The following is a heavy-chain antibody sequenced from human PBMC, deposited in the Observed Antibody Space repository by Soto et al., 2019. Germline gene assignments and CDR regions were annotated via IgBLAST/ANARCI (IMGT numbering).Heavy chain of an antibody. Sequence: QVQLVESGGGVVQPGSSLRLSCAASGFTFSSYAMHWVRQAPGKGLEWVAVTSYDESNKYYADSVKGRFTISRETSKNTLSLQMNSLRPEDTAVYYCARGIAYYDFWSGFVYWGQGTLITVSS. CDR1: GFTFSSYA. V-gene: IGHV3-30-3*01. CDR3: ARGIAYYDFWSGFVY. D-gene: IGHD3-3*01. CDR2: TSYDESNK. J-gene: IGHJ4*02.